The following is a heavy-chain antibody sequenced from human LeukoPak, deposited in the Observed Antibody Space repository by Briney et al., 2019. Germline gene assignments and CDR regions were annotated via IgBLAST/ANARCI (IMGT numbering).Heavy chain of an antibody. CDR3: ARDSAVAGTNEGTFDY. CDR2: IYTSGST. CDR1: GGSISSYY. D-gene: IGHD6-19*01. V-gene: IGHV4-4*07. Sequence: TASETLSLTCAVYGGSISSYYWSWIRQPAGKGLEWIGRIYTSGSTNYNPSLKSRVTMSVDTSKNQFSLKLSSVTAADTAVYYCARDSAVAGTNEGTFDYWGQGTLVTVSS. J-gene: IGHJ4*02.